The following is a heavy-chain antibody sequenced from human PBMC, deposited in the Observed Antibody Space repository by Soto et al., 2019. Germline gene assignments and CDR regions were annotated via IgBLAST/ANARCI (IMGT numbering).Heavy chain of an antibody. CDR3: ASGPSRTTIFGVVQNWFDP. D-gene: IGHD3-3*01. Sequence: ASVKVSCKASGYTFTSYGISWVRQAPGQGLEWMGWISAYNGNTNYAQKLQGRVTMTTDTSTSTAYMELRSLRSDDTAVYYCASGPSRTTIFGVVQNWFDPWGQGTLVTVSS. V-gene: IGHV1-18*01. CDR1: GYTFTSYG. CDR2: ISAYNGNT. J-gene: IGHJ5*02.